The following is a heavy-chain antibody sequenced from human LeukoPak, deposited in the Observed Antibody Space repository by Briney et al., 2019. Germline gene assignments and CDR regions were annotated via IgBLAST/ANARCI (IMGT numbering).Heavy chain of an antibody. CDR1: GGSISSYY. CDR2: IYYSGST. J-gene: IGHJ4*02. Sequence: SETLSLTCTVSGGSISSYYWSWIRQPPGKGLEWIGYIYYSGSTNYNPSLKSRVTISVDTPKKQFSLQLSSVTAADTAVYYCARMNFYKNLWSRNPKPAYYFDYWGQGPLVTVSS. V-gene: IGHV4-59*01. CDR3: ARMNFYKNLWSRNPKPAYYFDY. D-gene: IGHD2-21*01.